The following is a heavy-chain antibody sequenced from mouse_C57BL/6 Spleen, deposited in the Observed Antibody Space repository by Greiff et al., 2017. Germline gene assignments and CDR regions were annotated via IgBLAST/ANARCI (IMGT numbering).Heavy chain of an antibody. V-gene: IGHV14-3*01. Sequence: VQLQQSVAELVRPGASVKLSCTASGFNIKNTYMHWVKQTPEQGLEWIGRIDPANGNTKYAPKCQGKATITADASSNTAYLQLSSLTSEDTAIYYCARAPNGNYLAWFAYWGQGTLVTVSA. D-gene: IGHD2-1*01. J-gene: IGHJ3*01. CDR1: GFNIKNTY. CDR2: IDPANGNT. CDR3: ARAPNGNYLAWFAY.